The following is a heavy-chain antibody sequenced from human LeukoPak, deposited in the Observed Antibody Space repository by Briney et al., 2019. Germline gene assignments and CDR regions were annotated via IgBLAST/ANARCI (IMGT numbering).Heavy chain of an antibody. V-gene: IGHV3-21*01. CDR2: ISSSSSYI. Sequence: PGGSLRLSCAASGFTFSSYSMNWGRQAPGKGLEWVSSISSSSSYIYYADSVKGRFTISRDNAKNSLYLQMNSLRAEDTAVYYCARDLAYCGGDCHWGQGTLVTVSS. J-gene: IGHJ4*02. D-gene: IGHD2-21*02. CDR3: ARDLAYCGGDCH. CDR1: GFTFSSYS.